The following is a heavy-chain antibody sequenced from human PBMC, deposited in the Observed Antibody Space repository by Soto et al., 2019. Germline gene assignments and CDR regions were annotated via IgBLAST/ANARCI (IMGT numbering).Heavy chain of an antibody. CDR1: GYTFTSYL. D-gene: IGHD2-21*02. CDR2: IDPSGGTT. Sequence: GASVKVSCKASGYTFTSYLMYWVRLAPGQGLEWMGIIDPSGGTTEYAQKFRGRVTMTRDTSTSIVHMELSSLRSEDTAVYFCARSSRDCGGDCPSFNNYYYNGMDVWGQGTTVTVSS. CDR3: ARSSRDCGGDCPSFNNYYYNGMDV. J-gene: IGHJ6*02. V-gene: IGHV1-46*01.